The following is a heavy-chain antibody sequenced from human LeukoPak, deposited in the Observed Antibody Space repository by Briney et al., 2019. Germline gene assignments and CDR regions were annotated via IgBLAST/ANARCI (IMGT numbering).Heavy chain of an antibody. CDR1: GFTFSSYW. J-gene: IGHJ6*02. Sequence: GGSLRLSCAASGFTFSSYWMHWVRQAPGKGLVWVSRINSDGSSTSYADSVKGRFTISRDNAKNTLYLQMISLRAEDTAVYYCARTGAAAAGNSHLLGSTVLYYYGMDVWGQGTTVTVSS. D-gene: IGHD6-13*01. V-gene: IGHV3-74*01. CDR2: INSDGSST. CDR3: ARTGAAAAGNSHLLGSTVLYYYGMDV.